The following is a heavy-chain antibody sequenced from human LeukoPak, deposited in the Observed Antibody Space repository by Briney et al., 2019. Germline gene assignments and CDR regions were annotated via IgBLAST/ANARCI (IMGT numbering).Heavy chain of an antibody. V-gene: IGHV4-4*07. Sequence: SETLSLTCVVSGGDYGDGYWSWIRQSAAKGLEWIGRIRHSDYTNYNPSLKSRVSMSIDTSKNQLSLKLRSVTAAETAVYYCARDRRQQSRFYYNMDVWGKGTTVIVSS. D-gene: IGHD4-11*01. CDR1: GGDYGDGY. CDR3: ARDRRQQSRFYYNMDV. J-gene: IGHJ6*03. CDR2: IRHSDYT.